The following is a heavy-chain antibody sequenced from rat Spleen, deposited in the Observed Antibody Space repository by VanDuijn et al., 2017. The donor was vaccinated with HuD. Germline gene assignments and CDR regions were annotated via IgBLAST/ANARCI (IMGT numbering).Heavy chain of an antibody. J-gene: IGHJ2*01. CDR2: ISTGGGNT. CDR3: ARHPINDGQFDD. D-gene: IGHD1-11*01. CDR1: GFTFSNYD. Sequence: EVQLVESGGGLVQPGRSLKLSCAASGFTFSNYDMAWVRQAPTKGLEWVASISTGGGNTYYRDSVKGRFTISRDNAKSTLYLQMDSLRSEDTATYYCARHPINDGQFDDWGQGVMVTVSS. V-gene: IGHV5S23*01.